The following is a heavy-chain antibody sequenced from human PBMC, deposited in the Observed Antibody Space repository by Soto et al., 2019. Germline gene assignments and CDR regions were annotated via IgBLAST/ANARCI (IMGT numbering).Heavy chain of an antibody. CDR1: AYNFTTYW. V-gene: IGHV5-51*01. CDR3: ARSQPYSYGIDV. J-gene: IGHJ6*02. Sequence: PGESLKISCKGSAYNFTTYWVAWVRQMPGEGLEWMGIIYPGDSDTRYSPSFQGQVTISADKSINTAYLQWSSLKPSDTATYYCARSQPYSYGIDVWGQGTTVTVSS. CDR2: IYPGDSDT. D-gene: IGHD6-13*01.